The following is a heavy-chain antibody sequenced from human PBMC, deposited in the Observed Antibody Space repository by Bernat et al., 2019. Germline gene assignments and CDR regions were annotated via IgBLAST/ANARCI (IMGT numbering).Heavy chain of an antibody. CDR2: ISYDGSNK. CDR3: AGDQENYDYVWGSYRYRDEEFDP. CDR1: GFTFSSYA. D-gene: IGHD3-16*02. V-gene: IGHV3-30-3*01. J-gene: IGHJ5*02. Sequence: QVQLVESGGGVVQPGRSLRLSCAASGFTFSSYAMHWVRQAPGKGLEWVAVISYDGSNKYYADSVKGRFTISRDNSKNTLYLQMNSLRAEDTAVYYCAGDQENYDYVWGSYRYRDEEFDPWGQGTLVTVSS.